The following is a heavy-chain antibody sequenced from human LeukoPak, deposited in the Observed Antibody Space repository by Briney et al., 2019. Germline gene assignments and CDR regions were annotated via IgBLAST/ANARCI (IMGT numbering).Heavy chain of an antibody. D-gene: IGHD3-9*01. V-gene: IGHV4-39*07. Sequence: PSETLSLTCTVSGGSISSSSYYWGWIRQPPGKGLEWIGSIYYSGSTYYNPSLKSRVTISVDTSKNQFSLRLSSVTAADTAVYYCAREDILTGCLDYWGQGTLVTVSS. CDR3: AREDILTGCLDY. J-gene: IGHJ4*02. CDR1: GGSISSSSYY. CDR2: IYYSGST.